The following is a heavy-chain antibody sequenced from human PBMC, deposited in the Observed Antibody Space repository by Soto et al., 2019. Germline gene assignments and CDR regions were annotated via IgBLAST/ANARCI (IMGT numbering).Heavy chain of an antibody. Sequence: GGSLRLSCTVLGFTLANENMNWVRQAPGKGLEWVSSISSRSTFINYADSVKGRFTISRDNDKGLVYLQMNSLRAEDTAVYYCARDPPLSMIVVVGVDDFWGQGTLVTVSS. J-gene: IGHJ4*02. CDR2: ISSRSTFI. V-gene: IGHV3-21*06. D-gene: IGHD3-22*01. CDR3: ARDPPLSMIVVVGVDDF. CDR1: GFTLANEN.